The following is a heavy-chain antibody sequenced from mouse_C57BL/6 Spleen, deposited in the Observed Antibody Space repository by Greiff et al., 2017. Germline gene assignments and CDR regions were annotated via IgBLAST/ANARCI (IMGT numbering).Heavy chain of an antibody. J-gene: IGHJ3*01. D-gene: IGHD3-2*02. CDR1: GYAFTNYL. Sequence: VKLLESGAGLVRPGTSVKVSCKASGYAFTNYLMEWVKQRPGQGLEWVGVINPGSGGTNYNEKFKGKATLTADKSSSTAYMQLSMLTSEASAVYFCARRDSSGYFAYWGQGTLVTVSA. V-gene: IGHV1-54*01. CDR2: INPGSGGT. CDR3: ARRDSSGYFAY.